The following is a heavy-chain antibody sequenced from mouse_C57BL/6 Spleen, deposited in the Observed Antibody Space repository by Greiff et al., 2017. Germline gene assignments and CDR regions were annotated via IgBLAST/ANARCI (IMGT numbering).Heavy chain of an antibody. J-gene: IGHJ4*01. V-gene: IGHV5-6*01. CDR1: GFTFSSYG. D-gene: IGHD1-1*02. Sequence: VQLKESGGDLVKPGGSLKLSCAASGFTFSSYGMSWVRQTPEKRLEWVASISSGGSYTYYPDSVKGRFTISRDKAKNTLYQKMSSLKSEYTATYYGARCDLGGSRQDYTMDYWGQGTSATVSS. CDR3: ARCDLGGSRQDYTMDY. CDR2: ISSGGSYT.